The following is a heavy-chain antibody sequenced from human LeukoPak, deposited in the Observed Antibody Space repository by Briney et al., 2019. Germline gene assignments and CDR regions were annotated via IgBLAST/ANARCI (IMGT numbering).Heavy chain of an antibody. CDR3: ASATIIWGSYRSWLDP. Sequence: ASVKVSCKVIGTTLTRLSIHWVRQAPGKGLEWMGGRDPEYGETIYAQDFQGRITMTQDTSTDTAFLELNRLTSEDTALYYCASATIIWGSYRSWLDPWGQGSPVTVSS. J-gene: IGHJ5*02. V-gene: IGHV1-24*01. CDR1: GTTLTRLS. CDR2: RDPEYGET. D-gene: IGHD3-16*02.